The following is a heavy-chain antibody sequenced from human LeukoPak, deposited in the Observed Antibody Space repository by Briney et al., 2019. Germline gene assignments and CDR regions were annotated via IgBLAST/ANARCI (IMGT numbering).Heavy chain of an antibody. V-gene: IGHV1-69*13. Sequence: SVKVSCKASGYTFTSNYIHWVRQAPGQGLEWMGGIIPIFGTANYAQKFQGRVTITADESTSTAYMELSSLRSEDTAVYYCARDGAAAGNYYYYGMDVWGQGTTVTVSS. CDR1: GYTFTSNY. CDR2: IIPIFGTA. CDR3: ARDGAAAGNYYYYGMDV. D-gene: IGHD6-13*01. J-gene: IGHJ6*02.